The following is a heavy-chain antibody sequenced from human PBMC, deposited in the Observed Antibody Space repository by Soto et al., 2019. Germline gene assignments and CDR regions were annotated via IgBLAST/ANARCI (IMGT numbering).Heavy chain of an antibody. CDR1: GFTFSNYW. Sequence: EVQLVESGGGLVQPGGSLRLSCAVSGFTFSNYWVHWVRQAPGKGLVWVSRIDGDGSTTNYADSVKGRFTSSRDNAKNTVYLQMNSLKVEDTAVYYCARAPSSRIAVAGNHHMDVWGKGTTVTVSS. CDR3: ARAPSSRIAVAGNHHMDV. CDR2: IDGDGSTT. V-gene: IGHV3-74*01. J-gene: IGHJ6*03. D-gene: IGHD6-19*01.